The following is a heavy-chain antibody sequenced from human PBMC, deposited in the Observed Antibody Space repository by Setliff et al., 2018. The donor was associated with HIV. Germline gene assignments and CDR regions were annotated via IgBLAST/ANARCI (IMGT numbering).Heavy chain of an antibody. CDR2: ISAYNGNT. J-gene: IGHJ4*02. Sequence: ASVKVSCKASGYTFTSYGMSWVRQAPGQGLEWMGWISAYNGNTHYAQKLQGRVTMTTDTSTSTAYMELRSLRSDDTAVYYRARDYYGSGSYFILDYWGPGTLVTVS. CDR1: GYTFTSYG. V-gene: IGHV1-18*01. CDR3: ARDYYGSGSYFILDY. D-gene: IGHD3-10*01.